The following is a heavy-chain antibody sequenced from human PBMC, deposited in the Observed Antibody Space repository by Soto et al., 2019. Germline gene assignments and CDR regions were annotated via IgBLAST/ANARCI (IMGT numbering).Heavy chain of an antibody. CDR3: ASAAVTGTAGLDF. CDR2: INPNSGGT. Sequence: ASVKVSCKASGYTFSGFYMHWVRQAPGQGLEWMGWINPNSGGTKSAEKFQGRVAMTRDTSISTAYMELSRLTSDDTAVYYCASAAVTGTAGLDFWGQGTQVTVSS. D-gene: IGHD6-19*01. V-gene: IGHV1-2*02. J-gene: IGHJ4*02. CDR1: GYTFSGFY.